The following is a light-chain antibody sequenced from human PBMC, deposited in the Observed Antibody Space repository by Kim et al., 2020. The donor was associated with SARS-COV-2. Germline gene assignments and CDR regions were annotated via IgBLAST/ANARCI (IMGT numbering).Light chain of an antibody. V-gene: IGKV3-11*01. CDR2: DAS. CDR1: ESISIY. Sequence: GERATPSCLASESISIYLAWYQQTPGRVPRLLMYDASKRATGIPTRFRCSGSGTDFTLTITNLEPEDFAVYFCQQPTVWPPGRLTFGGGTQVDIK. J-gene: IGKJ4*01. CDR3: QQPTVWPPGRLT.